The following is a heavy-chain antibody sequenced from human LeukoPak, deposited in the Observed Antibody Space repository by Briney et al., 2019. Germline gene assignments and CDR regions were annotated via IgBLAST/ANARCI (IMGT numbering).Heavy chain of an antibody. V-gene: IGHV3-33*01. CDR1: GFMFSTYG. CDR2: IWYDGSNK. CDR3: ARDLYGGVAHD. D-gene: IGHD4-17*01. Sequence: GGSLRLSCTVSGFMFSTYGMHWVRQAPGKGLEWVAVIWYDGSNKYHADSVKGRFTISRDNSKNILYLQMNSLRVEDTALYYCARDLYGGVAHDWGQGTLVTVSS. J-gene: IGHJ4*02.